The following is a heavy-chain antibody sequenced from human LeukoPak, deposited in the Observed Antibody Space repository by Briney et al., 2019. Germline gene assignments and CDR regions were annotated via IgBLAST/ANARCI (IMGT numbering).Heavy chain of an antibody. CDR2: IFHSGST. J-gene: IGHJ5*02. CDR1: NGSITTNSYY. D-gene: IGHD1-26*01. CDR3: SRPWGVGAPFDP. V-gene: IGHV4-39*01. Sequence: SETLSLTCTVSNGSITTNSYYWGWIRQPPGKGLEWIGTIFHSGSTYYNPSLKSRVTITVDTSKNQFSLNLNSVTSADTAVYYCSRPWGVGAPFDPWGPGTLVTVSS.